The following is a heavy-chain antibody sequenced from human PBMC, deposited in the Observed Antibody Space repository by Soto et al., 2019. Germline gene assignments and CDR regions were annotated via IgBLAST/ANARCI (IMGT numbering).Heavy chain of an antibody. CDR3: ARPTTVTPVSYFDY. J-gene: IGHJ4*02. D-gene: IGHD4-17*01. CDR1: GGSISSSSYY. CDR2: IYYSGST. Sequence: QLQLQESGPGLVKPSETLSLTYTVSGGSISSSSYYWGWIRQPPGKGLEWIGSIYYSGSTYYNPSLKSRVTISVDTSKNQFSLKLSSVTAADTAVYYCARPTTVTPVSYFDYWGQGTLVTVSS. V-gene: IGHV4-39*01.